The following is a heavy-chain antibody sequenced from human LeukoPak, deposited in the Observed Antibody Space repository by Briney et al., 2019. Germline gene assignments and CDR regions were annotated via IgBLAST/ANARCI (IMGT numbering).Heavy chain of an antibody. D-gene: IGHD3-10*01. CDR2: INGRGGST. J-gene: IGHJ4*02. Sequence: PGGSLRLSCAASGFTFSNYAMSWVHQAPGKGLEWVSGINGRGGSTVYADSVKGRFTISRENAKNSLYLQMNSLRAGDTAVYYCARDKSTGSGSPPYFDYWGQGTLVTVSS. CDR1: GFTFSNYA. V-gene: IGHV3-23*01. CDR3: ARDKSTGSGSPPYFDY.